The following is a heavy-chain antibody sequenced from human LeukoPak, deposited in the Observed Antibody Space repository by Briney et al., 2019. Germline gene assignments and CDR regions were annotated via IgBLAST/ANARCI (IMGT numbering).Heavy chain of an antibody. CDR1: GGSISSGSSS. J-gene: IGHJ4*02. CDR3: ARRDSAFGARLDF. CDR2: INYSGST. Sequence: KPSETLSLTCTVSGGSISSGSSSWGWVRQPPGKGLEWIGNINYSGSTYYNPSLKSRVTISVDTSKSQFSLKLSSVTAADTAVYYCARRDSAFGARLDFLGQGTLVTVSS. V-gene: IGHV4-39*01. D-gene: IGHD3-10*01.